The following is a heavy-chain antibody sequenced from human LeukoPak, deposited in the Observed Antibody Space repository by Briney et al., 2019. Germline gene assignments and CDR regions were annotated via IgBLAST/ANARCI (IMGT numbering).Heavy chain of an antibody. CDR3: ARDIVVVPAAAYNWFDP. J-gene: IGHJ5*02. D-gene: IGHD2-2*01. CDR2: ISYDGSNK. Sequence: GGSLRLSCAASGFTFSSYAMHWVRQAPGKGLEWVAVISYDGSNKYYADSVKGRFTVSRDNSKNTLYLQMNSLRAEDTAVYYCARDIVVVPAAAYNWFDPWGQGTLVTVSS. CDR1: GFTFSSYA. V-gene: IGHV3-30-3*01.